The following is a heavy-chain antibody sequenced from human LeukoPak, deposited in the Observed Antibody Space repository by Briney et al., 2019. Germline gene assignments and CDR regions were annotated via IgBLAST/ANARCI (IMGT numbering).Heavy chain of an antibody. CDR3: ARGDANTWFDAFHI. V-gene: IGHV3-48*04. J-gene: IGHJ3*02. D-gene: IGHD3-10*01. Sequence: GGSLRLSCAASGFSFSSYCLNWVRQAPGKGLDWASDISGYFSTIYYADSVKGRFTISRDNAKNSLYLQMNSLRAEDTAVYYCARGDANTWFDAFHIWGQGTLVTVSS. CDR1: GFSFSSYC. CDR2: ISGYFSTI.